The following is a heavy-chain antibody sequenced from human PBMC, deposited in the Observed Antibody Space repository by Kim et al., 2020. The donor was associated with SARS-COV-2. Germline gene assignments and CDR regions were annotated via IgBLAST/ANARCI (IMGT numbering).Heavy chain of an antibody. Sequence: SETLSLTCTVSGGSISSYYWSWIRQPPGKGLEWIGYIYYSGSTNYNPSLKSRVTISVDTSKNQFSLKLSSVTAADTAVYYCARGGRLIAVAGRVPHQVGFDPWGQGTLVTVSS. J-gene: IGHJ5*02. CDR2: IYYSGST. V-gene: IGHV4-59*13. CDR3: ARGGRLIAVAGRVPHQVGFDP. D-gene: IGHD6-19*01. CDR1: GGSISSYY.